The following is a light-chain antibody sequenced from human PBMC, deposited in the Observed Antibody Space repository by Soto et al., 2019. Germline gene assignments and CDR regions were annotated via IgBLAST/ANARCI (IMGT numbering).Light chain of an antibody. Sequence: ETVLTQSPGTLSLYTGEGATLSCRASQGVSSNSLAWYQQKPGQAPRLLIYGASTRATGVPDRFSGSGSGTDFTLTISRLEPEDFAVYYCQHYGGSPITFGQGTRLEIK. J-gene: IGKJ5*01. CDR1: QGVSSNS. CDR2: GAS. V-gene: IGKV3-20*01. CDR3: QHYGGSPIT.